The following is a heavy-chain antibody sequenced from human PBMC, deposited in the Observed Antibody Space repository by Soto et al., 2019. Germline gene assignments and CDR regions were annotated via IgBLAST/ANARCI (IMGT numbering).Heavy chain of an antibody. Sequence: SETLCLTCAVYGGSFTGYSWTWIRQPPGKGLEWIGQINHSGSTIYSTSLTSRLTISVGTSKNQFSLELSSVTAADTAVYYCARGLFIVYSYAGGWYHLYDCAQGALVTVSA. D-gene: IGHD6-19*01. CDR3: ARGLFIVYSYAGGWYHLYD. J-gene: IGHJ1*01. V-gene: IGHV4-34*01. CDR2: INHSGST. CDR1: GGSFTGYS.